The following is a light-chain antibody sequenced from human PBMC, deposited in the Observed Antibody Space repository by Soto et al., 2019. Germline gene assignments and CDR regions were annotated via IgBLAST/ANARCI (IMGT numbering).Light chain of an antibody. V-gene: IGKV3-15*01. Sequence: EIVMTQSPATLSASPGERVTLSCRASQSVIYNLAWYQHKPGQAPRLLISYASTGASVHPARFTVSGYGTDFTITINILRSDYFADYCCQHFSRWPVTFGQGAKVEI. CDR2: YAS. CDR3: QHFSRWPVT. J-gene: IGKJ2*01. CDR1: QSVIYN.